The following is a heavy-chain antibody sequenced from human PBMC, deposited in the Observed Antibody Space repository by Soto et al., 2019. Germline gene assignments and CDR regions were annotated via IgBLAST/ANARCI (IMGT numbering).Heavy chain of an antibody. D-gene: IGHD6-13*01. V-gene: IGHV1-18*04. CDR2: ISAYNANT. CDR1: GYTFTNYV. J-gene: IGHJ5*02. Sequence: ASVKVSCKASGYTFTNYVITWVRQAPGQGLEWMGWISAYNANTNYAQKLQGRVTMTRDTSTSIAYLEMRSLRSDDAAVYYGGTSPLGSSWPKCEPWGQGSLVTVSS. CDR3: GTSPLGSSWPKCEP.